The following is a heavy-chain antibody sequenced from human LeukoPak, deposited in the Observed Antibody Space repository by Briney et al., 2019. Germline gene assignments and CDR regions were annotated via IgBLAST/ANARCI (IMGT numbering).Heavy chain of an antibody. CDR3: AKETRAVADGDAFDI. V-gene: IGHV3-23*01. J-gene: IGHJ3*02. Sequence: GGSLRLSCAASGFTFSSYAMSWVRQAPGKGLEGGSAISGSGGSTDYADSVKGRFTNSRDNSKNTLYLQMNSLRAEDTAVYYCAKETRAVADGDAFDIWGQGTMVTVSS. D-gene: IGHD6-19*01. CDR2: ISGSGGST. CDR1: GFTFSSYA.